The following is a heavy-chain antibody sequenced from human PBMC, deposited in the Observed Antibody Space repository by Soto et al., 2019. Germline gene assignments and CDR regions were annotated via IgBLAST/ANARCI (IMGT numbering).Heavy chain of an antibody. J-gene: IGHJ5*02. D-gene: IGHD5-12*01. Sequence: SQTLSLTCAISGDSVSSNTASWNWIRQSPSRGLEWLGRTYFRSKWYNDYAVSVKSRIIINPDTSNNQFSLQLNSVTPEDTAVYFRAKGDNLGPKTGYAFDPWGQGIMVTSPQ. CDR3: AKGDNLGPKTGYAFDP. CDR1: GDSVSSNTAS. CDR2: TYFRSKWYN. V-gene: IGHV6-1*01.